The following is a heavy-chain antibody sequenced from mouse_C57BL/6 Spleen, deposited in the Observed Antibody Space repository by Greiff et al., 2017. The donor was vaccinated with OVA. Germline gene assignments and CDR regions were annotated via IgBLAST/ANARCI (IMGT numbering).Heavy chain of an antibody. Sequence: QVQLKQPGAELVRPGSSVKLSCKASGYTFTSYWMDWVKQRPGQGLEWIGNIYPSDSETHYNQKFKDKATLTVDKSSSTAYMQLSSLTSEDSAVYYCARYGGNPYYYAMDYWGQGTSVTVSS. CDR3: ARYGGNPYYYAMDY. CDR1: GYTFTSYW. D-gene: IGHD1-1*02. CDR2: IYPSDSET. V-gene: IGHV1-61*01. J-gene: IGHJ4*01.